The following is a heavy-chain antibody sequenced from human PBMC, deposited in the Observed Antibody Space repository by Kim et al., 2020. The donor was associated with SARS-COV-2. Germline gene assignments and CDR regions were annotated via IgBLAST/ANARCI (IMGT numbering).Heavy chain of an antibody. D-gene: IGHD4-4*01. CDR3: ASWDYSDNAGLVH. CDR1: GAPISSYY. CDR2: FFRSGRT. Sequence: SETLSLTCTVSGAPISSYYWVWVRQPPGKGLEWMATFFRSGRTSSNPSLKSRVTISADTSNHQFYLQLSSVTAADTAVYYCASWDYSDNAGLVHWGQGTLVTVSS. V-gene: IGHV4-59*13. J-gene: IGHJ4*02.